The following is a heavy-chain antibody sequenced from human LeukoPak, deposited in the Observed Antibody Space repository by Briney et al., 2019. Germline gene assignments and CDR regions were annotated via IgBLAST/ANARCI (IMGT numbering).Heavy chain of an antibody. CDR1: GGSFSGYY. D-gene: IGHD5-12*01. CDR2: INHSGST. J-gene: IGHJ4*02. V-gene: IGHV4-34*01. CDR3: ARESRNVDIVATGPRPFDY. Sequence: PSETLSHTCAVYGGSFSGYYWSWIRQPPGKGLEWIGEINHSGSTNYNPSLKSRVTISVDTSKNQFSLKPSSVTAADTAVYYCARESRNVDIVATGPRPFDYWGQGTLVTVSS.